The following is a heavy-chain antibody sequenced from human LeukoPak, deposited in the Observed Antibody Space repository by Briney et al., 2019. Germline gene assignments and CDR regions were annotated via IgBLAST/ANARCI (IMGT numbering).Heavy chain of an antibody. V-gene: IGHV3-74*01. Sequence: GGSLRLSCVISGLPFNSFWMHWVRQAPGEGLVWVSRINSDGSSSAYADSVEGRFTISRNDAKNVLYLHMNSLRAEDTAVYYCARDTPPATYYDFWSGYTIPPPFDYWGQGTLVTVSS. CDR3: ARDTPPATYYDFWSGYTIPPPFDY. J-gene: IGHJ4*02. CDR1: GLPFNSFW. CDR2: INSDGSSS. D-gene: IGHD3-3*01.